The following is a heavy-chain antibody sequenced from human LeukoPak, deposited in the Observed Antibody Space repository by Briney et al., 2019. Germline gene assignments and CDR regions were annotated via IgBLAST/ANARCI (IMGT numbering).Heavy chain of an antibody. CDR2: INSDGSIT. J-gene: IGHJ4*02. D-gene: IGHD4-17*01. V-gene: IGHV3-74*01. CDR1: GFTLSIYW. Sequence: GGSLRLSCAASGFTLSIYWMHWLRQAPGKGLVWVSRINSDGSITNYADSVKGRFTISRDKAKNTLYLQLHSLRAADTAVYYCARVYGDYRTWEYWGQGTLVIVSS. CDR3: ARVYGDYRTWEY.